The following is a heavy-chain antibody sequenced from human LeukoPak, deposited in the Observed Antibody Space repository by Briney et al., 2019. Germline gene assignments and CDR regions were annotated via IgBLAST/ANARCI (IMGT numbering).Heavy chain of an antibody. V-gene: IGHV1-69*13. D-gene: IGHD3-22*01. Sequence: GASVKVSCKASGGTFSSYAISWVRQAPGQGLEWMGGIIPIFGTANYAQKFQGRVTITADESTSTAYMELRTLRSEDTAIYYCARGSGETGGYYYVYWGRGTPVTVPS. CDR3: ARGSGETGGYYYVY. J-gene: IGHJ4*02. CDR1: GGTFSSYA. CDR2: IIPIFGTA.